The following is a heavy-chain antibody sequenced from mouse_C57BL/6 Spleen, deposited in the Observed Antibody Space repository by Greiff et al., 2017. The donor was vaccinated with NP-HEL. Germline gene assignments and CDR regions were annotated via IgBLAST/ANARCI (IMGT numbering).Heavy chain of an antibody. V-gene: IGHV3-1*01. CDR3: ARGDYGYDVYFDY. J-gene: IGHJ2*01. Sequence: EVQLQESGPGMVKPSQSLSLTCTVTGYSITSGYDWHWIRHFPGNKLEWMGYISYSGSTNYNPSLKSRISITHDTSKNHFFLKLNSVTTEDTATYYCARGDYGYDVYFDYWGQGTTLTVSS. D-gene: IGHD2-2*01. CDR1: GYSITSGYD. CDR2: ISYSGST.